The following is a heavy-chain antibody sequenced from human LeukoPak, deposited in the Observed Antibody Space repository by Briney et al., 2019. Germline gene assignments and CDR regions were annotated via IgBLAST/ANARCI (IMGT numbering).Heavy chain of an antibody. CDR3: AKDDNYYGSGSYVIDY. D-gene: IGHD3-10*01. V-gene: IGHV3-30*18. CDR2: ISYDGSNK. J-gene: IGHJ4*02. CDR1: GFTFSSYG. Sequence: GRSLRLSCAASGFTFSSYGMHWGRQAPGKGLEGVAVISYDGSNKYYADSVKGRFTISRDNSKNTLYLQMNSLRAEDTAVYYCAKDDNYYGSGSYVIDYWGQGTLVTVSS.